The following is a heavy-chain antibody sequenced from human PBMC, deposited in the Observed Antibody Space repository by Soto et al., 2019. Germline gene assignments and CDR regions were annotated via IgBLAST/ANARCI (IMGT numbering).Heavy chain of an antibody. CDR3: AYSTGWYRLEP. CDR2: SFHTGNT. D-gene: IGHD6-19*01. V-gene: IGHV4-4*02. CDR1: GDSISSSRW. Sequence: SETLSLTCDVSGDSISSSRWWTWVRQPPGKGLEWIGDSFHTGNTNYNPSLKSRVTISVDKSKNQFSLKLTSVTAADTAVYYCAYSTGWYRLEPWGQGTLVTVS. J-gene: IGHJ3*01.